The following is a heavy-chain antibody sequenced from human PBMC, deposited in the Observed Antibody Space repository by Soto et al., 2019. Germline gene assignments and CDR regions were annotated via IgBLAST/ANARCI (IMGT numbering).Heavy chain of an antibody. Sequence: EVQLVESGGGLVKPGGSLRLSCAASGFTISGAWMNWVRQAPGKGLEWVGRIKTKTQGETTDYAAPVKGRFTISRDDSENTLSLHMNCLKIEDTAVYYCTTGSVEGYWGQGTLVTVSS. V-gene: IGHV3-15*07. CDR1: GFTISGAW. CDR3: TTGSVEGY. CDR2: IKTKTQGETT. J-gene: IGHJ4*02. D-gene: IGHD1-26*01.